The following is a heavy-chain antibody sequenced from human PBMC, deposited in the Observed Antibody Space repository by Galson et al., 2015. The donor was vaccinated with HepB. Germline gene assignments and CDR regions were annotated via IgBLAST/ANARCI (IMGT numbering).Heavy chain of an antibody. D-gene: IGHD6-13*01. CDR1: GFTVSSNY. V-gene: IGHV3-53*01. Sequence: SLRLSCAASGFTVSSNYMSWVRQAPGKGLEWVSVIYSGGSTYYADSVKGRFTISRDNSKNTLYLQMNSLSAEDTAVYYCARDSSSWYKGAFDIWGQGTMVTVSS. CDR2: IYSGGST. J-gene: IGHJ3*02. CDR3: ARDSSSWYKGAFDI.